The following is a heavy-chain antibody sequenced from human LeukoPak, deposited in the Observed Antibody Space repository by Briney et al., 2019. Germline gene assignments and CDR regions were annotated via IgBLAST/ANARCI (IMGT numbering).Heavy chain of an antibody. V-gene: IGHV3-23*01. Sequence: GGSLRLSCAASGFTFSNYGMSGVRQAPGKGLEWVSSISGSGGNTYYADPVKGRFTISRDNSKNTLWLQMNSLRAEDTAVYYCAKRGPGSPQSGKYYFDYWGQGTLVTVSS. CDR2: ISGSGGNT. J-gene: IGHJ4*02. D-gene: IGHD3-10*01. CDR3: AKRGPGSPQSGKYYFDY. CDR1: GFTFSNYG.